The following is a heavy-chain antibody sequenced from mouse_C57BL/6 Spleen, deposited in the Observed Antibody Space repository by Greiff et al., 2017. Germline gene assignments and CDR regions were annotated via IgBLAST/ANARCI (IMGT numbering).Heavy chain of an antibody. CDR1: GYSFTSYY. J-gene: IGHJ2*01. CDR2: IYPGSGNT. CDR3: ARSSTVVDYFDY. V-gene: IGHV1-66*01. D-gene: IGHD1-1*01. Sequence: VQLQQSGPELVKPGASVKISCKASGYSFTSYYIHWVKQRPGQGLEWIGWIYPGSGNTKYNEKFKGKATLTADTSSSTAYMQLSSLTSEDSAVYYCARSSTVVDYFDYWGQGTTLTVSS.